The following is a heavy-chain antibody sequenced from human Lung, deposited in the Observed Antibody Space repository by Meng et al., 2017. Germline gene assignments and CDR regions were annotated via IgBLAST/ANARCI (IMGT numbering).Heavy chain of an antibody. CDR2: INHSGST. CDR3: ARGPTTMAHDFDY. V-gene: IGHV4-34*01. CDR1: GGSFSDYY. D-gene: IGHD4-11*01. J-gene: IGHJ4*02. Sequence: QVRLQRWAAGLLKPSEPLSLTCVVSGGSFSDYYWSWIRQPPGKGLEWIGEINHSGSTNYNPSLESRATISVDTSQNNLSLKLSSVTAADSAVYYCARGPTTMAHDFDYWGQGTLVTVSS.